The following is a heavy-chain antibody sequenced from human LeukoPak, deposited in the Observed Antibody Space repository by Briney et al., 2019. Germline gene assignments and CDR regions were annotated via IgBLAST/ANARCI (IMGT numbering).Heavy chain of an antibody. Sequence: SETLSLTCTVSGGSISSAGYYWCWIRQHPGKGLEWIGYIYYSGSTSYNPSLRSRVAISVDTSRNQFSLKLNSVTAADTAVYYCAREGRSPKAFDHWGQGTLVTVSS. CDR1: GGSISSAGYY. CDR2: IYYSGST. J-gene: IGHJ5*02. V-gene: IGHV4-31*03. CDR3: AREGRSPKAFDH.